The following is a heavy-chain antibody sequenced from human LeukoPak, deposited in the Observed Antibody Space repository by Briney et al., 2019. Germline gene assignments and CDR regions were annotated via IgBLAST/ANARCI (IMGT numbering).Heavy chain of an antibody. CDR3: AHGPWGQQVTITYYYGMDV. Sequence: GGSLTLSCAASGFTFSSDSMDWVRQAPGKGLEWVSDITSSSSTIYYADSVKGRFTISRDNPKNSVYLQMNSLRDEDTAVYYCAHGPWGQQVTITYYYGMDVWGQGTTVTVSS. D-gene: IGHD6-13*01. J-gene: IGHJ6*02. CDR1: GFTFSSDS. CDR2: ITSSSSTI. V-gene: IGHV3-48*02.